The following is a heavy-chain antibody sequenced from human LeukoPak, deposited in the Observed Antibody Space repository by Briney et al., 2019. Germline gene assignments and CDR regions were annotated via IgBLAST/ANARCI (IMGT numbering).Heavy chain of an antibody. Sequence: SETLSLTCAVYGGSFSGYYWSWIRQPPGKGLEWIGEINHSGSTNYNPSLKSRATISVDTSKNQFSLKLSSVTAADTALYYCASGYSAEYFQHWGQGTLVTVSS. CDR2: INHSGST. V-gene: IGHV4-34*01. D-gene: IGHD2-15*01. CDR1: GGSFSGYY. J-gene: IGHJ1*01. CDR3: ASGYSAEYFQH.